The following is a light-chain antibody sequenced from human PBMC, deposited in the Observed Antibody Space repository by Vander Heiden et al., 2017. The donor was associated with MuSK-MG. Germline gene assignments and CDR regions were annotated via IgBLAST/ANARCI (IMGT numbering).Light chain of an antibody. Sequence: QSALTQTASVSGSPGQSIPIYCTGTSSDVGRYNLVSWYQQHPGKPHKLMIDEVSKRPSGVANRFSGSKSGNTASLTSVGLQDEEEAEYYCCAEAGSSTWVFGGGTKRTVL. CDR2: EVS. CDR1: SSDVGRYNL. CDR3: CAEAGSSTWV. J-gene: IGLJ3*02. V-gene: IGLV2-23*02.